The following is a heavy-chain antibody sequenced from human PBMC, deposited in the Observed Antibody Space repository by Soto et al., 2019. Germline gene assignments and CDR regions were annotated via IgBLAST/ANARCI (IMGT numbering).Heavy chain of an antibody. Sequence: EVQLVESGGGLVQPGGSLKLSCAASGFTFSGSAMHWVRQASGKGLEWVGRIRSKSNSYATAYAASVKGRFTISRDDSKNTAYLQMNSLKTEDTAVYYCAKTVTGTMGREWGQGTLVTVSS. J-gene: IGHJ4*02. V-gene: IGHV3-73*02. CDR2: IRSKSNSYAT. CDR3: AKTVTGTMGRE. CDR1: GFTFSGSA. D-gene: IGHD1-20*01.